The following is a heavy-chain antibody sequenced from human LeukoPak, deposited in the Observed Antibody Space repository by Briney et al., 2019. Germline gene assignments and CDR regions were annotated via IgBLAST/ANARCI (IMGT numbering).Heavy chain of an antibody. CDR1: GFTFSSYA. J-gene: IGHJ4*02. V-gene: IGHV3-48*03. CDR2: ISSSGSTI. D-gene: IGHD6-19*01. CDR3: ARDHGAVAGTNGFDY. Sequence: PGGSLRLSCAASGFTFSSYAMSWVRQAPGKGLEWVSAISSSGSTIYYADSVKGRFTISRDNAKNSLYLQMNSLRAEDTAVYYCARDHGAVAGTNGFDYWGQGTLVTVSS.